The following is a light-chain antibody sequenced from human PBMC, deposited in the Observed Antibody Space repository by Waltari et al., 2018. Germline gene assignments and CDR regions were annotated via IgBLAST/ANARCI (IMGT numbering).Light chain of an antibody. J-gene: IGLJ3*02. CDR1: SRDIGGYNY. V-gene: IGLV2-14*03. CDR3: ISYTSGTTDWV. CDR2: DVT. Sequence: HSALTQPASVSGSPGQSITISCSGTSRDIGGYNYVSWYQQNQGKAPKLLIYDVTNRPSGVSNRFSGSKSGNTASLTISGLQAEDEAVYFCISYTSGTTDWVFGGGTKLTVL.